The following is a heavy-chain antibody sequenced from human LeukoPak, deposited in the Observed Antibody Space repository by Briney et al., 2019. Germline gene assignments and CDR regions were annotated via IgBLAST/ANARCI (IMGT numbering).Heavy chain of an antibody. V-gene: IGHV3-15*01. J-gene: IGHJ4*02. CDR1: GFTFSSYS. CDR2: IKSKTDGGTT. CDR3: TTGLLWFGELDYFDY. Sequence: PGGSLRLSCAASGFTFSSYSMNWVRQAPGKGLEWVGRIKSKTDGGTTDYAAPVKGRFTISRDDSKNTLYLQMNSLKTEDTAVYYCTTGLLWFGELDYFDYWGQGTLVTVSS. D-gene: IGHD3-10*01.